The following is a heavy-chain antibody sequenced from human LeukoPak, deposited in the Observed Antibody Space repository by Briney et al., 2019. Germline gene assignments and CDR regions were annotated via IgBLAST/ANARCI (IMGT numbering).Heavy chain of an antibody. J-gene: IGHJ4*02. Sequence: GGSPRLSCAASGFTFSSYWMHWVRQAPGKGLVWVSRINSDGSSTSYADSVKGRFTISRDNAKNTLYLQMNSLRAEDTAVYYCARDRRRGITGTHYFDYWGQGTLVTVSS. D-gene: IGHD1-7*01. CDR2: INSDGSST. V-gene: IGHV3-74*01. CDR3: ARDRRRGITGTHYFDY. CDR1: GFTFSSYW.